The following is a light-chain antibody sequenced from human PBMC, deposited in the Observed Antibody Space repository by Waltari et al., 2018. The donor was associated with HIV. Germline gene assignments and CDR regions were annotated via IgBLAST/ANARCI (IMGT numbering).Light chain of an antibody. J-gene: IGLJ2*01. CDR1: SSNIGSNT. CDR2: GKN. V-gene: IGLV1-44*01. Sequence: QSVLTQPPSTSGTPGQRVTISCSGGSSNIGSNTVSWFQQLPGKAPKVLIYGKNQRPSGVPDRFSGSKSGTSASLAIGGLQSEDEADYYCASWDDSLNGPVFGGGTTLTVL. CDR3: ASWDDSLNGPV.